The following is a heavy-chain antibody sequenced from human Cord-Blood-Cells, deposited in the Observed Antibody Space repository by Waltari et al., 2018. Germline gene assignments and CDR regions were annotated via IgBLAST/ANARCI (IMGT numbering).Heavy chain of an antibody. CDR1: GGSFSGYY. CDR3: ARSSYELGHNYYYYGMDV. V-gene: IGHV4-34*01. CDR2: INHSGST. D-gene: IGHD1-26*01. Sequence: QVQLQQWGAGLLKPSETLSLTCAVYGGSFSGYYWSWIRQPPGKGLEWIGEINHSGSTNYNPSLKGRVTISVDTSKNQFSLKLSSVTAADTAVYYCARSSYELGHNYYYYGMDVWGQGTTVTVSS. J-gene: IGHJ6*02.